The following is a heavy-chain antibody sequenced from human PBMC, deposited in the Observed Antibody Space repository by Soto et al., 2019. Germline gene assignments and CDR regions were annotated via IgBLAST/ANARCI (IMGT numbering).Heavy chain of an antibody. J-gene: IGHJ4*02. CDR1: GFTFSSYE. Sequence: EVQLVESGGGLVQPGGSLRLSCAASGFTFSSYEMNWVRQAPGKGLEWVSYISSSGSTIYYADSVKGRFTISRDNAKNSLYLQMNSLRAEDTAVYYCARGGITGTYWTYYFDYWGQGTLVTVSS. V-gene: IGHV3-48*03. CDR3: ARGGITGTYWTYYFDY. CDR2: ISSSGSTI. D-gene: IGHD1-7*01.